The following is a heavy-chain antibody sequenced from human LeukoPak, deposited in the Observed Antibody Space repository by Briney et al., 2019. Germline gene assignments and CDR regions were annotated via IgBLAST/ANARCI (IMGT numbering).Heavy chain of an antibody. Sequence: GASVKVSCKASGYTFTSYYMHWVRQAPGQGLEWMGIINPSGGSTSYARKFQGRVTMTRDTSTSTVYMELSSLRSEDTAMYYCARDIAARPRGGWFDPWGQGTLVTVSS. CDR2: INPSGGST. V-gene: IGHV1-46*01. CDR1: GYTFTSYY. D-gene: IGHD6-6*01. CDR3: ARDIAARPRGGWFDP. J-gene: IGHJ5*02.